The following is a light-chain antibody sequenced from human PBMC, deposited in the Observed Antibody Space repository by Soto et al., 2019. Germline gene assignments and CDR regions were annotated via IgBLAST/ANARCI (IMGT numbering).Light chain of an antibody. CDR1: QSVSSY. V-gene: IGKV1-39*01. CDR2: AAS. CDR3: QQSYNTPST. J-gene: IGKJ4*01. Sequence: DIQMTQSPSSLSASVGDRVTITCRASQSVSSYLNWYQHKPGKAPKLLIYAASSLQSGVPSRFSGSGSGTDFTLTISSLQPEDFATYYCQQSYNTPSTFGGGTKVEIK.